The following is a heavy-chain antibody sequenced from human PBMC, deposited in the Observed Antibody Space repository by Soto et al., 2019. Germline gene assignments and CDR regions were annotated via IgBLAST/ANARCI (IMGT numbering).Heavy chain of an antibody. CDR2: INPSGGST. V-gene: IGHV1-46*01. D-gene: IGHD3-10*01. CDR3: ARDPLTMVRGVIIDPFNGFDP. CDR1: GYTFTSYY. Sequence: QVQLVQSGAEVKKPGASVKVSCKASGYTFTSYYMHWVRQAPGQGLEWMGIINPSGGSTRYAQKFQGRVTMTRDTSTRTVYMELSSLRSEDTAVYYCARDPLTMVRGVIIDPFNGFDPWGQGTLVTVSS. J-gene: IGHJ5*02.